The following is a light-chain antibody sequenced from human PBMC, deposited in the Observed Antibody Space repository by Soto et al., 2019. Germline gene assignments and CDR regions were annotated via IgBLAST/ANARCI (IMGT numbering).Light chain of an antibody. CDR3: CTYAGSRV. J-gene: IGLJ2*01. CDR2: ELI. CDR1: SSDVGSHNL. Sequence: QAVVTQPASVSGSPGQSITISCTGTSSDVGSHNLVSWFRQHPGKAPKLMIYELIKRPSGVSDRFSGSKSGNTASLTISGLQAEDEGDYYCCTYAGSRVFGGGTKLTVL. V-gene: IGLV2-23*02.